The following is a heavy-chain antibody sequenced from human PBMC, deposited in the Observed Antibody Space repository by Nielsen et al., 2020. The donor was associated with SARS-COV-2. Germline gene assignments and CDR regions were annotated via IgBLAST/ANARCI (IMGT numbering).Heavy chain of an antibody. CDR3: ARVYCSSTSCYVRAFDY. V-gene: IGHV1-3*01. Sequence: VSVKVSCKASGYTFTSYAMHWVRQAPGQRLEWMGWINAGNGNTKYSQKFQGRVTITRDTSASTAYMELSSLRSEGTAVYYCARVYCSSTSCYVRAFDYWGQGTLVTVSS. CDR2: INAGNGNT. J-gene: IGHJ4*02. D-gene: IGHD2-2*01. CDR1: GYTFTSYA.